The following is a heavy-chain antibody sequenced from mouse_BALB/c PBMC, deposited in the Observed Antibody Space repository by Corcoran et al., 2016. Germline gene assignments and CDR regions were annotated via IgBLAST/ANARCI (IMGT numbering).Heavy chain of an antibody. CDR2: INTYTGEP. J-gene: IGHJ1*01. D-gene: IGHD2-4*01. Sequence: QIQLVQSGPELKKPGETVKISCKASGYTFTNYGMNWVKQAPGKGLKWMGWINTYTGEPTYADDFKGRFAFSLETSASTAYLQINNLKNEDTATYFCASAYDYDWYFDVWGAGTTVTVSS. V-gene: IGHV9-3-1*01. CDR3: ASAYDYDWYFDV. CDR1: GYTFTNYG.